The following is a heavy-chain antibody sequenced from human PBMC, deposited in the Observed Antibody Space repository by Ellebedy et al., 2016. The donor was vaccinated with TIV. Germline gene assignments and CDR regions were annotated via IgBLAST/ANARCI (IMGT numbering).Heavy chain of an antibody. CDR3: ANRPKFGVVIG. CDR2: IRGIGGST. Sequence: GESLKISCAASGFTFSTYPMSWVRQAPGKGLEWVSGIRGIGGSTDHADSVKGRFTISRDNSKNPLYLRMNRLRAEDTDLYYCANRPKFGVVIGWGQGTLVIVSS. D-gene: IGHD3-3*01. CDR1: GFTFSTYP. V-gene: IGHV3-23*01. J-gene: IGHJ4*02.